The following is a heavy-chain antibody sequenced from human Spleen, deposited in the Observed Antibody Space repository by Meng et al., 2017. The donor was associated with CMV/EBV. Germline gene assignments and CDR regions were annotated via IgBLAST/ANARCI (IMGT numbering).Heavy chain of an antibody. Sequence: SETLSLTCTVSGGSIKTYFWSWIRQPPGRGLEWIGYIYYSATSNYNPSLKSRVTISVDTSKNQFSLKLSSVTAADTAVYYCARAVPTYSSSWYGEYFQHWGQGTLVTVSS. CDR1: GGSIKTYF. V-gene: IGHV4-59*12. CDR3: ARAVPTYSSSWYGEYFQH. CDR2: IYYSATS. D-gene: IGHD6-13*01. J-gene: IGHJ1*01.